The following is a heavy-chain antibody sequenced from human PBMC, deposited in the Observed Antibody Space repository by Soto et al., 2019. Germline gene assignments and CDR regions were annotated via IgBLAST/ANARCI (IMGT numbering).Heavy chain of an antibody. V-gene: IGHV3-7*01. CDR3: ARDTPDYDFWSGYYNYYYMDV. Sequence: PGGSLRLSCAASGFTFSSYWMSWVRQAPGKGLEWVANIKQDGSEKYYVDSVKGRFTISRDNAKNSLYLQMNSLRAEDTAVYYCARDTPDYDFWSGYYNYYYMDVWGKGTTVTVSS. J-gene: IGHJ6*03. CDR2: IKQDGSEK. D-gene: IGHD3-3*01. CDR1: GFTFSSYW.